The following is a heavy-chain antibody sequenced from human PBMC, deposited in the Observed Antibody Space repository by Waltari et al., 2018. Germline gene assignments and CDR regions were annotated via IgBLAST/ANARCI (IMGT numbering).Heavy chain of an antibody. D-gene: IGHD4-4*01. Sequence: ELQLVESGGGLVQPGRSLQLPCSASGFVFNNYWMCWVRQAPGKGLEWVANINQYGSEEHYVDSAKGRFTISRDNAKNAVYLQMNSLSAGDTSVYYCARGDSWAFDIWGQGTMVTVAS. J-gene: IGHJ3*02. V-gene: IGHV3-7*01. CDR1: GFVFNNYW. CDR2: INQYGSEE. CDR3: ARGDSWAFDI.